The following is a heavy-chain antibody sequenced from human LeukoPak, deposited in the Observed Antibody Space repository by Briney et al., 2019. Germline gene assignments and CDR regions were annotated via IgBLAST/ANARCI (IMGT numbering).Heavy chain of an antibody. D-gene: IGHD4-17*01. CDR2: ITGSHGRT. CDR3: TKDPNGDYVGAFDP. Sequence: GGSLRLYCEASGLTFSSFAMTWVRQAPGKGLEWVSSITGSHGRTYNTDSVKGRFTISRDNSQNTLYLQMNSLRAEDTAVYYCTKDPNGDYVGAFDPWGQGTLVTVSS. V-gene: IGHV3-23*01. CDR1: GLTFSSFA. J-gene: IGHJ5*02.